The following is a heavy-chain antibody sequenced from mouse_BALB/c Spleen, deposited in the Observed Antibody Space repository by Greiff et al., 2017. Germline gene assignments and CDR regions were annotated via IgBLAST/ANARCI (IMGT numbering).Heavy chain of an antibody. V-gene: IGHV1-20*02. CDR3: ARRYYGYDGGFAY. CDR1: GYSFTGYF. J-gene: IGHJ3*01. Sequence: VQLQQSGPELVKPGASVKISCKASGYSFTGYFMNWVMQSHGKSLEWIGRINPYNGDTFYNQKFKGKATLTVDKSSSTAHMELRSLASEDSAVYYCARRYYGYDGGFAYWGQGTLVTVSA. CDR2: INPYNGDT. D-gene: IGHD2-2*01.